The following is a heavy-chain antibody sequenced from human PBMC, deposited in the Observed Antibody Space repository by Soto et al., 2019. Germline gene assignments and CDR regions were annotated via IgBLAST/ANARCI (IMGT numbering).Heavy chain of an antibody. CDR1: GYSFTSYW. CDR2: IYPGDSDT. Sequence: GESLKISCKGSGYSFTSYWIGWVRQMPGKGLEWMGIIYPGDSDTRYSPSFQGQVTISADKSISTAYLQWSSLKASDTAMYYCARSSIRSAVAGIGKYFQHWGQGTLVTVSS. D-gene: IGHD6-19*01. J-gene: IGHJ1*01. CDR3: ARSSIRSAVAGIGKYFQH. V-gene: IGHV5-51*01.